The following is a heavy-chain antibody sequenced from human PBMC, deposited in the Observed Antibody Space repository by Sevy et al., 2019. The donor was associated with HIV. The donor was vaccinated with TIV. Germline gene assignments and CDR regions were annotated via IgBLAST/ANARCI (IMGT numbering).Heavy chain of an antibody. CDR3: SKDRSGYYDY. CDR2: ISYDGSNK. CDR1: GFTFSSYG. D-gene: IGHD3-22*01. V-gene: IGHV3-30*18. J-gene: IGHJ4*02. Sequence: GGSLRLSCAASGFTFSSYGMHWVRQAPGKGLGWVAVISYDGSNKYYADSVKGRFTISRDNSKNTLYLQMNSLRAEDTAVYYCSKDRSGYYDYWGQGPLVTVSS.